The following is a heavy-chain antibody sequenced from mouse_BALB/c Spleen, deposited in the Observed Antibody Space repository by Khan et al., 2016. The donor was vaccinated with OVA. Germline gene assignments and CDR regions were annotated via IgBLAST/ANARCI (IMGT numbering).Heavy chain of an antibody. CDR2: INTYTGEP. CDR3: ARELSYHYAMDS. Sequence: QIQFLHSGPELKKPGETVKISCKASGYTFTNYGMNWVKQAPGKGLKWMGWINTYTGEPTYADDFKGRFAFSLETSASTAYLQINNLKNEDTATDFCARELSYHYAMDSWGQGTSVTVSA. J-gene: IGHJ4*01. CDR1: GYTFTNYG. V-gene: IGHV9-3-1*01. D-gene: IGHD3-2*02.